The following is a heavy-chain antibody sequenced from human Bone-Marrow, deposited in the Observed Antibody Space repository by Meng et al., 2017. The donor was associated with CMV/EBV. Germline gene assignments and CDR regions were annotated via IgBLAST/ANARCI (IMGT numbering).Heavy chain of an antibody. Sequence: GSLRLSCTVSGGSISSYYWSWIRQPPGQGLEWIGYIYYSGSTNYNPSLKSRVTISVDTSKNQFSMKLSPVTDADTAVYYCARDAEGLVTNYSDRCGYYKWFDTWGQGALVTVSS. CDR3: ARDAEGLVTNYSDRCGYYKWFDT. CDR1: GGSISSYY. CDR2: IYYSGST. V-gene: IGHV4-59*12. D-gene: IGHD3-22*01. J-gene: IGHJ5*02.